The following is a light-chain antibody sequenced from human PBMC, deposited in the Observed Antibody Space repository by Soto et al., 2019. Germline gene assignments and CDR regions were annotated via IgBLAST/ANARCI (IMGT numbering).Light chain of an antibody. CDR1: SSDVGNYNL. V-gene: IGLV2-23*01. CDR3: CSYAGSTTL. CDR2: ETT. Sequence: QSALTQPASVSGSPGQSITISCTGTSSDVGNYNLVSWYQQHPGKAPKLMIYETTKRPSGVSNRFSGSKSGNTASLRISDLQAEDEADYYCCSYAGSTTLFGGGTKLPVL. J-gene: IGLJ2*01.